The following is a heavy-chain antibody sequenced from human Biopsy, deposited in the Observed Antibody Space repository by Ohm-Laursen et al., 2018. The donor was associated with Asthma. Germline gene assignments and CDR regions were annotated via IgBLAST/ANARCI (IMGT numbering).Heavy chain of an antibody. V-gene: IGHV3-30*03. J-gene: IGHJ4*02. Sequence: SSLRLSCAASGFTFSSYGMHWVRQAPGKGLEWVAVISSDVREWYADSVKGRFTISRDNSKNTLDLQMNSLRGDDTAVYYCVRWRSGYPDHYSDFWGLGTLVTVSS. CDR1: GFTFSSYG. CDR3: VRWRSGYPDHYSDF. D-gene: IGHD2-21*01. CDR2: ISSDVRE.